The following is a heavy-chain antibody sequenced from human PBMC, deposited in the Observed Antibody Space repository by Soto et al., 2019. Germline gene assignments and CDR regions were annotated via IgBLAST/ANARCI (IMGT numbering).Heavy chain of an antibody. CDR2: IYYSGST. Sequence: PSETLSLTCTVSGGSISSGGYYWSWIRQHPGKGLEWIGYIYYSGSTYYNPSLKSRVTISVDTSKNQFSLKLSSVTAADTAVYYCPRAAYSLKYRPGPTGAFDIWGQGTMVTVSS. J-gene: IGHJ3*02. V-gene: IGHV4-31*03. CDR1: GGSISSGGYY. CDR3: PRAAYSLKYRPGPTGAFDI. D-gene: IGHD2-15*01.